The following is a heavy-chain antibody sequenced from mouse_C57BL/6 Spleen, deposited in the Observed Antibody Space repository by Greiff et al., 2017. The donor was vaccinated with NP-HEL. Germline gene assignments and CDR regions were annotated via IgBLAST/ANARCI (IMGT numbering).Heavy chain of an antibody. CDR1: GFTFTASY. V-gene: IGHV7-3*01. CDR3: ARDRGRGAAMDY. Sequence: EVKLVESGGGLVQPGGSLSLSCAASGFTFTASYMSWVRQPPGKALEWLGFIRTKANGYTTEYSASVKGRFTISRDNSQSILYLQMNALRAEDSATYYCARDRGRGAAMDYWGQGTSLTVSS. J-gene: IGHJ4*01. CDR2: IRTKANGYTT.